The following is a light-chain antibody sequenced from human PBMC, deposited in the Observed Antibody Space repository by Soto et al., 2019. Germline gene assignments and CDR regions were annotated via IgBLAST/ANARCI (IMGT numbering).Light chain of an antibody. CDR1: QSVASN. V-gene: IGKV3-15*01. CDR2: GAY. J-gene: IGKJ5*01. CDR3: QQYNTWPRT. Sequence: ETVMTQSPATLSVSPGERATLSCRASQSVASNLAWYQHRPGQSPRLLMYGAYTRASGISARFSGSGSGTEFTLTITSLQSEDSAIYYCQQYNTWPRTFGQGTRLEIK.